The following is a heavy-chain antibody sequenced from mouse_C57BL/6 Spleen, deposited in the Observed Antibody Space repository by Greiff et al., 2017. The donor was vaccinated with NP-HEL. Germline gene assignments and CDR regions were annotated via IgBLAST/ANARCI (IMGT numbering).Heavy chain of an antibody. D-gene: IGHD2-2*01. Sequence: VQLQQPGAELVRPGSSVKLSCKASGYTFTSYWMHWVKQRPIQGLEWIGNIDPSDSETHYNQKFKDKATLTVDKSSSTAYMQLSSLTSEDSAVYYCARGYGDAMYYWGQGTSVTVSS. CDR1: GYTFTSYW. V-gene: IGHV1-52*01. J-gene: IGHJ4*01. CDR3: ARGYGDAMYY. CDR2: IDPSDSET.